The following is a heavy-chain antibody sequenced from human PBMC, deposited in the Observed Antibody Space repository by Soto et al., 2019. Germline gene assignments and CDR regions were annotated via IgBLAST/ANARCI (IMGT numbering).Heavy chain of an antibody. D-gene: IGHD2-2*01. Sequence: QVQLVQSGAEVKKPGSSVKVSCKASGGTFSSYAISWVRQAPGQGLEWMGGIIPIFGTANYAQKFQGRVTIPADESTNWAYMELGGVRSEDTAVYYCARHVPAAGCYYGMDVWGQGTTVTVSS. V-gene: IGHV1-69*12. CDR1: GGTFSSYA. CDR2: IIPIFGTA. J-gene: IGHJ6*02. CDR3: ARHVPAAGCYYGMDV.